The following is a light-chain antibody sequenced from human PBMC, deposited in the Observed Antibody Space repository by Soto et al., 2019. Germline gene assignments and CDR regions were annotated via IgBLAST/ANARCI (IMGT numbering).Light chain of an antibody. V-gene: IGKV1-39*01. CDR3: QQSYSTTWT. Sequence: DIQMTQSPSTLSGSVGDRVTITCRASQTISSWLAWYQKKPGKAPKILIYAASSLQSGVPSRFSGSGSETDFNLTISSLQTEDFATYSCQQSYSTTWTFGQGTKVEIK. CDR1: QTISSW. J-gene: IGKJ1*01. CDR2: AAS.